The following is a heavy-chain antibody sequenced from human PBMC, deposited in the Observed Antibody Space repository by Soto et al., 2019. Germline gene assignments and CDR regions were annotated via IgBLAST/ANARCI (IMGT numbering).Heavy chain of an antibody. CDR3: AVRYCSGGSCYSATNYYYYYYMDV. D-gene: IGHD2-15*01. Sequence: GGSLRLSCAASGFTFSSYSMNWVRQAPGKGLEWVSYISSSSTIYYADSVKGRFTISRDNAKNSLYLQMNSLRAEDTAVYYCAVRYCSGGSCYSATNYYYYYYMDVWGKGTTVTVSS. CDR2: ISSSSTI. J-gene: IGHJ6*03. CDR1: GFTFSSYS. V-gene: IGHV3-48*01.